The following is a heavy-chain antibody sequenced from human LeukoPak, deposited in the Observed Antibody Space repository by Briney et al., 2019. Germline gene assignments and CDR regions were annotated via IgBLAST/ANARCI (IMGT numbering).Heavy chain of an antibody. V-gene: IGHV3-64D*06. CDR3: VKYSSGWYDY. Sequence: GGSLRLSCTASGFTFSSYAIHWVRQAPGKGLEYVSAISDNGGSTYYADSVKGRFTISRDNSKNTLYLQMSSLRAEDTAVYYCVKYSSGWYDYWGQGTLVTVSS. D-gene: IGHD6-19*01. J-gene: IGHJ4*02. CDR1: GFTFSSYA. CDR2: ISDNGGST.